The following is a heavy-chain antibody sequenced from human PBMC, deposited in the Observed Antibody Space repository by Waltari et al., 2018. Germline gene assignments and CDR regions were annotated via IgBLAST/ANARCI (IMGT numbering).Heavy chain of an antibody. J-gene: IGHJ4*02. CDR3: ARTTFVRYFDY. CDR1: SGSISIPDYF. Sequence: QVQLQESGPGLVKPSQTLTLTCAVSSGSISIPDYFWSWISQAPGKGLEWIGSVSYRGITYYNPSLESRVTMSVDTSKNQFSLKLNSVTAADAAIYYCARTTFVRYFDYWGQGTLVTVSS. CDR2: VSYRGIT. V-gene: IGHV4-30-4*01. D-gene: IGHD1-1*01.